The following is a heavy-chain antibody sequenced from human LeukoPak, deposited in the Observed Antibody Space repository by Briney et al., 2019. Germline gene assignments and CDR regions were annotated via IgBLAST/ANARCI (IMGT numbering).Heavy chain of an antibody. V-gene: IGHV3-30*01. J-gene: IGHJ4*02. CDR2: LSSCWTYE. CDR3: ARDSTYYYDSGSSGPHYFDN. Sequence: GKSLRLSCAASGFTFSNYAMQWVRQSPGKGLEGVSLLSSCWTYEYYADSVKGRFTISRDNSENTVYLQLNSLRAEDTAVYYCARDSTYYYDSGSSGPHYFDNWGQGNLVTVSS. CDR1: GFTFSNYA. D-gene: IGHD3-10*01.